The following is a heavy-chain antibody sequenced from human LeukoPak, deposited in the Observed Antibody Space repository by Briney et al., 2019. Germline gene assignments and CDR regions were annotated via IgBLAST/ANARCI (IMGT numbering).Heavy chain of an antibody. V-gene: IGHV3-23*01. J-gene: IGHJ4*02. Sequence: GGSLRLSCAAPGFTFASYAMSWFRQAPGKGLEWVSTISGGGGSTYYADSVKARFTISRDNSKNTVYLQMNSLRVEDTALYYCAKVNYYDSSGPLDWGQGTLVTVSS. D-gene: IGHD3-22*01. CDR1: GFTFASYA. CDR3: AKVNYYDSSGPLD. CDR2: ISGGGGST.